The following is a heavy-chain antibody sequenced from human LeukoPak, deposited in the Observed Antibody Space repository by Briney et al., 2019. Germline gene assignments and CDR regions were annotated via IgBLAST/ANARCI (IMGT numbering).Heavy chain of an antibody. V-gene: IGHV4-38-2*02. CDR3: ARESIDRSLTSDY. Sequence: SETLSLTCTVSGYSISSGYYWGWIRQPPGKGLEWIGSIYHSGSTYYNPSLKSRVTISVDTSKNQFSLKLSSVTAADTAVYYCARESIDRSLTSDYWGQGTLVTVSS. D-gene: IGHD3-16*02. CDR2: IYHSGST. CDR1: GYSISSGYY. J-gene: IGHJ4*02.